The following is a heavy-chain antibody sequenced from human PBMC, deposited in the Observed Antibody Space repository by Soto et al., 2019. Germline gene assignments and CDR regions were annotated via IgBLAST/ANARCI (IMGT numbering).Heavy chain of an antibody. D-gene: IGHD6-13*01. Sequence: SETLSLTCTVSGGSVSSGSHYWSWIRQPPGKGLEWIGYIYYSGSTNCNPSLKSRVTISVDTSKNQFSLKLSSVTAADTAVYYCARVIAAAGPNWFDPWGQGTLVTVSS. CDR2: IYYSGST. J-gene: IGHJ5*02. CDR1: GGSVSSGSHY. CDR3: ARVIAAAGPNWFDP. V-gene: IGHV4-61*01.